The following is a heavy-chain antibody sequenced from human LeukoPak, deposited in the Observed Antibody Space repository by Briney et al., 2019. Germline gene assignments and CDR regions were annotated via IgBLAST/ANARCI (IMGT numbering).Heavy chain of an antibody. CDR2: IYYSGST. V-gene: IGHV4-30-4*01. Sequence: SQNLSLTCTVSGGSISSGDYYWSWIRQPPGKGLEWIGYIYYSGSTYYNPSLKSRVTISVDTSKNQFSLKLSSVTAADTAVYYCARASEGIVLMVYATGGDAFDIWGQGTMVTVSS. J-gene: IGHJ3*02. CDR3: ARASEGIVLMVYATGGDAFDI. CDR1: GGSISSGDYY. D-gene: IGHD2-8*01.